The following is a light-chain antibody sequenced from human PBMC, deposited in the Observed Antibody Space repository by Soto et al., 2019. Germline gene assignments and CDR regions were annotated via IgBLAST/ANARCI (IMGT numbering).Light chain of an antibody. CDR1: QSVSSSY. Sequence: EIVLTQSPGPLSLSPGERATLSCRASQSVSSSYLAWYQQKPGQAPRLLIYAASSRATGIPDRFSGSGSGTDFTLTISRLEPEDFAVYYCQQYDNSPYIFGQGTKLEIK. J-gene: IGKJ2*01. CDR3: QQYDNSPYI. CDR2: AAS. V-gene: IGKV3-20*01.